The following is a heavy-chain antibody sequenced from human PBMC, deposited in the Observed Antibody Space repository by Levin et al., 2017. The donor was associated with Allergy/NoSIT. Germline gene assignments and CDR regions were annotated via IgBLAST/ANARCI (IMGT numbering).Heavy chain of an antibody. J-gene: IGHJ2*01. CDR2: IYYSGST. CDR1: GGSISSYY. CDR3: ARDDCSSTSCYWYFDL. Sequence: SETLSLTCTVSGGSISSYYWSWIRQPPGKGLEWIGYIYYSGSTNYNPSLKSRVTISVDTSKNQFSLKLSSVTAADTAVYYCARDDCSSTSCYWYFDLWGRGTLVTVSS. D-gene: IGHD2-2*01. V-gene: IGHV4-59*01.